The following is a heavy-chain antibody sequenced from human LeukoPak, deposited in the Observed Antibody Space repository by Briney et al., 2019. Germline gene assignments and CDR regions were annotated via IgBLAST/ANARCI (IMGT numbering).Heavy chain of an antibody. J-gene: IGHJ4*02. V-gene: IGHV1-2*06. Sequence: ASVKVSCKASGYTFTGYYIHWVRQAPGQGLEWMGRINPNSGDTDYAQKFQGRIIMSRDTSISTLYMDLSRLRSDDTAVYYCARVGGSGAYYAFDYWGQGSLVTVSS. D-gene: IGHD3-16*01. CDR2: INPNSGDT. CDR1: GYTFTGYY. CDR3: ARVGGSGAYYAFDY.